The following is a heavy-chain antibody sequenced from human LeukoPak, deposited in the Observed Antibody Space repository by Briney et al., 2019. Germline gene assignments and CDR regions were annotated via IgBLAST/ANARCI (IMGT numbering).Heavy chain of an antibody. J-gene: IGHJ4*02. Sequence: GGPLRLSCAASGFTFSSYGMHWVRQAPGKGLEWVAVIWYDGSNKYYADSVKGRFTISRDNSKNTLYLQMNSLRAEDTAVYYCARDSGYSSSSGDYWGQGTLVTVSS. CDR3: ARDSGYSSSSGDY. D-gene: IGHD6-6*01. V-gene: IGHV3-33*01. CDR1: GFTFSSYG. CDR2: IWYDGSNK.